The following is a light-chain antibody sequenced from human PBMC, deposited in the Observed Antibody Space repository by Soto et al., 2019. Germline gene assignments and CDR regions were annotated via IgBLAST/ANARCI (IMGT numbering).Light chain of an antibody. V-gene: IGKV3-20*01. J-gene: IGKJ1*01. Sequence: EIVLTQSPATLSLSPGEGAPIPCRASQSVSSSYLAWYPQKPGQTTRLLIHGASSRATGIPDRFRGSGSGTDFTLTISRLESEESAVYYCQQSGRPLVQGTKVDI. CDR1: QSVSSSY. CDR3: QQSGRP. CDR2: GAS.